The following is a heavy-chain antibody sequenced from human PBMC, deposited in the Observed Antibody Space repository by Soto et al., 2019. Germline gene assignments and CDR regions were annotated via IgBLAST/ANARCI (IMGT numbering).Heavy chain of an antibody. Sequence: SETLSLTCTVSGGSISSGDYYWSWIRQPPGKGLEWIGYIYYSGSTYYNPSLKSRVTISVDTSKNQFSLKLSSVTAADTAVYYCARDSYYYDSSGYFFDYWGQGTLVTV. V-gene: IGHV4-30-4*01. CDR2: IYYSGST. CDR3: ARDSYYYDSSGYFFDY. J-gene: IGHJ4*02. CDR1: GGSISSGDYY. D-gene: IGHD3-22*01.